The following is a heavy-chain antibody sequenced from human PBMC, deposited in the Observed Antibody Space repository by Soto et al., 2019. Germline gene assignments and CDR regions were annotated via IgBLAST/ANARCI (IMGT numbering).Heavy chain of an antibody. CDR3: AGGYSGYDSYFDY. J-gene: IGHJ4*02. CDR1: GFTFSSYA. D-gene: IGHD5-12*01. V-gene: IGHV3-30-3*01. CDR2: ISYDGSNK. Sequence: GGSLRLSCAASGFTFSSYAMHWVRQAPGKGLEWVAVISYDGSNKYYADSVKGRFTISRDNSKNTLYLQMNSLRAEDTAVDYCAGGYSGYDSYFDYWGQGTLVTVSS.